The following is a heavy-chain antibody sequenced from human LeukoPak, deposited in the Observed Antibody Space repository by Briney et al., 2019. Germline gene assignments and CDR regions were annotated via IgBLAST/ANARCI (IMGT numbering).Heavy chain of an antibody. CDR1: GFTFSSHE. J-gene: IGHJ4*02. CDR3: ARDPRGSYHTGYFDC. D-gene: IGHD1-26*01. V-gene: IGHV3-48*03. Sequence: QPGGSLELPCASSGFTFSSHEMNWARQAPGKGLEWVSYIGSSGRTIYYADSVKGRFTIARDNAKNSLYLQMSSLRAEDTAVYYCARDPRGSYHTGYFDCWAQGTLVTIAS. CDR2: IGSSGRTI.